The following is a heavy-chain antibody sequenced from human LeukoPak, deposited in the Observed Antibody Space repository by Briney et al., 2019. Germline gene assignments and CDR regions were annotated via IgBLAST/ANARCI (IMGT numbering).Heavy chain of an antibody. J-gene: IGHJ4*02. CDR2: ISGSGGSR. V-gene: IGHV3-23*01. CDR1: GITFSSYA. D-gene: IGHD1-26*01. CDR3: AKDVVEVGATGY. Sequence: KPGGSLRLSCAASGITFSSYAMTWVRQAPGKGLEWVSGISGSGGSRDYADSVRGRFTISRDNSKNTLFLQMNSLRVDDTAVYYCAKDVVEVGATGYWGQGTLVTVSS.